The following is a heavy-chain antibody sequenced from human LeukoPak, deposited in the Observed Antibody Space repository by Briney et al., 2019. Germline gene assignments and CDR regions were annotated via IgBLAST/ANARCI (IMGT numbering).Heavy chain of an antibody. J-gene: IGHJ4*02. Sequence: GGSLRLSCAASGFTVSSNYMSWVRQAPGKGLEWVSVIYSGGNTYYADSVKGRFTISRDNSKSTLNLQMNSLRAEDAAVYYCARGYSSDNWGQGTLVTVSS. CDR3: ARGYSSDN. D-gene: IGHD2-21*01. CDR2: IYSGGNT. V-gene: IGHV3-66*01. CDR1: GFTVSSNY.